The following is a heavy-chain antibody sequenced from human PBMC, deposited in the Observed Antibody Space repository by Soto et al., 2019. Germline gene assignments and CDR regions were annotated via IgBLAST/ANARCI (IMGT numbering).Heavy chain of an antibody. CDR2: IYYSGSA. D-gene: IGHD3-22*01. CDR1: GGSINSGYC. Sequence: QVQLQESGPGLVKPSQTLSLTCTVSGGSINSGYCWSWIRQHPGKGLEWIGYIYYSGSANYNPSRKGRVTMSVDTSTNQFSLKLSAVTAADTAVYYCASLFNYYDSSGYAEYYFDHWGQGTLVTVSS. J-gene: IGHJ4*02. V-gene: IGHV4-31*03. CDR3: ASLFNYYDSSGYAEYYFDH.